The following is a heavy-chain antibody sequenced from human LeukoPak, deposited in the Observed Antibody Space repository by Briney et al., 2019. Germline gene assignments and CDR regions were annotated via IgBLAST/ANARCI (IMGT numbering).Heavy chain of an antibody. J-gene: IGHJ4*02. CDR1: GGSFSGYY. CDR2: INHSGST. Sequence: KPSETLSLTCAVYGGSFSGYYWSWIRQPPGKGLEWIGEINHSGSTNYNPSLKSRVTISVDTSKNQFSLKLSSVTAADTAVYYCARGNLWFGEFKVDYWGQGTLVTVSS. V-gene: IGHV4-34*01. D-gene: IGHD3-10*01. CDR3: ARGNLWFGEFKVDY.